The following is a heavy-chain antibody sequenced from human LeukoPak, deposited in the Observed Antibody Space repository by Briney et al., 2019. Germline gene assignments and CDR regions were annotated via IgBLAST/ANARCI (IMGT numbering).Heavy chain of an antibody. CDR1: GYTFTGYY. V-gene: IGHV1-2*02. D-gene: IGHD4-17*01. Sequence: ASVKVSCKASGYTFTGYYMHWVRQVPGQGLEWMGWINPNSGGTNYAQKFQGRVTMTRGTSISTVYMELSRLRSDDTAVYYCARDPDYGPSNWFDPWGQGTLVTVSS. CDR3: ARDPDYGPSNWFDP. J-gene: IGHJ5*02. CDR2: INPNSGGT.